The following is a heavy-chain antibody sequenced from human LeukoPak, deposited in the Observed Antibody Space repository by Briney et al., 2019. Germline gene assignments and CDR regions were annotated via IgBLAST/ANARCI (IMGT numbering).Heavy chain of an antibody. CDR1: GESFSSYF. CDR3: ARGPHFYGDYIRSFPDAFHV. V-gene: IGHV4-34*01. Sequence: SETLSLTCGVSGESFSSYFWSWIRQSPGEGLEWIGQIRHGGVTTYNPSLMGRVTISVDTSSNQFSLTLTSVTATDTAVYYCARGPHFYGDYIRSFPDAFHVWGRGTVVSISS. D-gene: IGHD4-17*01. J-gene: IGHJ3*01. CDR2: IRHGGVT.